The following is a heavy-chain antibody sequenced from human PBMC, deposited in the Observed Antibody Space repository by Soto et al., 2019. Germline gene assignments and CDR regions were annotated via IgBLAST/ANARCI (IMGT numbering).Heavy chain of an antibody. J-gene: IGHJ6*03. CDR1: GYTFTSYA. CDR2: INAGNGNT. CDR3: ARSRSSSSLPLDYYYYYMDV. V-gene: IGHV1-3*01. Sequence: ASVKVSCKASGYTFTSYAMHWVRQAPGQRLEWMGWINAGNGNTKYSQKFQGRVTITRDTSASTAYMELSSLRSEDTAVYYCARSRSSSSLPLDYYYYYMDVWGKGTTVTVSS. D-gene: IGHD6-6*01.